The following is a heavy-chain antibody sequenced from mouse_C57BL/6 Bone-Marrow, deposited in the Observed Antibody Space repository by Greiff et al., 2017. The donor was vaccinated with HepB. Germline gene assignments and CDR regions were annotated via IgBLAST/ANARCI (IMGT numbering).Heavy chain of an antibody. D-gene: IGHD1-1*01. V-gene: IGHV1-81*01. CDR1: GYTFTSYG. J-gene: IGHJ2*01. CDR2: IYPRSGNT. Sequence: QVQLQQSGAELARPGASVKLSCKASGYTFTSYGISWVKQSTGQGLEWIGEIYPRSGNTYYNEKFKGKATLTADKSSSTAYMELRSLTSEDSAVYFCAGGVLLRPKYYWGQGTTLTVSS. CDR3: AGGVLLRPKYY.